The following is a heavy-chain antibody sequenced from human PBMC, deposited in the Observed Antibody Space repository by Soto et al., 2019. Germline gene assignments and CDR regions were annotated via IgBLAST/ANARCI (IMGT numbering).Heavy chain of an antibody. CDR3: AKGEEVGGVLGDH. D-gene: IGHD1-26*01. CDR2: ISYDGSYQ. J-gene: IGHJ4*02. CDR1: GFAFNKFG. Sequence: QVQLVESGGGVVQPGTSLRLSCEASGFAFNKFGMHWVRQAPGKGLEWVAFISYDGSYQYYVDSVQGRLTITRDNSMNTLNMQLNSLRREDTAVYYCAKGEEVGGVLGDHWGQGTLVTVSS. V-gene: IGHV3-30*18.